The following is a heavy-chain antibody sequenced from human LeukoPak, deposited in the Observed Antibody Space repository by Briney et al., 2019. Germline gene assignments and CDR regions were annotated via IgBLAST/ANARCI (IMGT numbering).Heavy chain of an antibody. CDR1: GFTFSSYG. CDR2: IWYDGSNK. D-gene: IGHD3-22*01. J-gene: IGHJ4*02. Sequence: GGSLRLSCAASGFTFSSYGMHWVRQAPGKGLEWVAVIWYDGSNKYYADSVKGRFTISRGNSKNTLYLQMNSLRAEDTAVYYCAREYYDSSGYPAGSDYWGQGTLVTVSS. CDR3: AREYYDSSGYPAGSDY. V-gene: IGHV3-33*01.